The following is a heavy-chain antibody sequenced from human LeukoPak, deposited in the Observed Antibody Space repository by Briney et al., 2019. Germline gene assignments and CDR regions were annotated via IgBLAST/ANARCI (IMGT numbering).Heavy chain of an antibody. CDR1: GGSISSGGYY. D-gene: IGHD2-15*01. CDR2: IYYSGST. J-gene: IGHJ3*02. CDR3: ARENLGYCSGGSCYGAFDI. V-gene: IGHV4-31*03. Sequence: QTLSLTCTVSGGSISSGGYYWSWIRQHPGKGLEWIGYIYYSGSTYYNPSLKSRVTISVDTSKNQFSLKLSSVTAADTAVYYCARENLGYCSGGSCYGAFDIWGQGTMVTVSS.